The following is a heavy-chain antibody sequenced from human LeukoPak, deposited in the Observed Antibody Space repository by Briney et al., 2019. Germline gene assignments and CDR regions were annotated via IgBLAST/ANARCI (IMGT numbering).Heavy chain of an antibody. CDR3: ARVGFDSQYFDY. J-gene: IGHJ4*02. CDR2: ISYDGSNR. D-gene: IGHD2-15*01. V-gene: IGHV3-30-3*01. CDR1: GFTFSSYA. Sequence: GGSLRLSCAASGFTFSSYAMSWVRQAPGKGLEWVAVISYDGSNRYHADSVQGRFTISRDSSKNTLYLQMNSLRAEDTAVYYCARVGFDSQYFDYWGQGTLVTVSS.